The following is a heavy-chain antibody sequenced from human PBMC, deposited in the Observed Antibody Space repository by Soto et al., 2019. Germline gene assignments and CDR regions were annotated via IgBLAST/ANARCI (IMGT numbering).Heavy chain of an antibody. Sequence: QVQLVESGGGVVQPGRSLRLSCAASGFTFSSYGMHWVRQAPGKGLEWVAVIWYDGSNKYYADSVKGRFTISSDNSKNTLYRQMNSLRAEDTAVYYCARDRDLVGAGRMDYWGQGTLVTVSS. CDR3: ARDRDLVGAGRMDY. CDR1: GFTFSSYG. V-gene: IGHV3-33*01. J-gene: IGHJ4*02. D-gene: IGHD1-26*01. CDR2: IWYDGSNK.